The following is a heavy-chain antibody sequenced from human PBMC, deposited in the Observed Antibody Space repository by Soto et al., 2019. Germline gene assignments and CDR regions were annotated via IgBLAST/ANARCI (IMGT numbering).Heavy chain of an antibody. V-gene: IGHV4-39*01. J-gene: IGHJ4*02. D-gene: IGHD2-15*01. CDR2: IYYSGST. CDR1: GGSISSSSYY. Sequence: QLQLQESGPGLVKPSETLSLTCTVSGGSISSSSYYWGWIRQPPGKGLEWIGSIYYSGSTYYNLSLKSRVTITVVTSTNQFSLKLCSVTAADTAVYFCARLPGYCSGDSFRIDYWGQGTLVTVSS. CDR3: ARLPGYCSGDSFRIDY.